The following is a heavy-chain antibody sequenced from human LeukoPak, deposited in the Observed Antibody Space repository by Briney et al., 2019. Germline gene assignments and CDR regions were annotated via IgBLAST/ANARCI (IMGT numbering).Heavy chain of an antibody. Sequence: KPSQTLPLTCAISGDSVSTTGAAWNWIRQSPSRGLEWLGRTYYISKWYNDYAISVKSRMSINADTSKNQFSLQLNSVTPEDTAVYYCTRDLKGARETMVTGFSWYFDLWGRGTLVTVSS. CDR3: TRDLKGARETMVTGFSWYFDL. D-gene: IGHD5-18*01. J-gene: IGHJ2*01. CDR2: TYYISKWYN. V-gene: IGHV6-1*01. CDR1: GDSVSTTGAA.